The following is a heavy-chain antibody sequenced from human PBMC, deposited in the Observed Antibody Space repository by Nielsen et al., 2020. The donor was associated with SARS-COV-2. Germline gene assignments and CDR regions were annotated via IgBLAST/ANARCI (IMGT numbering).Heavy chain of an antibody. V-gene: IGHV1-69*04. D-gene: IGHD1-26*01. CDR2: IIPILGIA. CDR1: GGTFSSYT. CDR3: ARDVGGSYYSGDYYYGMDV. Sequence: SVKVSCKASGGTFSSYTISWVRQAPGQGLEWMGRIIPILGIANYAQKFQGRVTITADKSTSTAYMELSSLRSEDTAVYYCARDVGGSYYSGDYYYGMDVWGQGTTVTVSS. J-gene: IGHJ6*02.